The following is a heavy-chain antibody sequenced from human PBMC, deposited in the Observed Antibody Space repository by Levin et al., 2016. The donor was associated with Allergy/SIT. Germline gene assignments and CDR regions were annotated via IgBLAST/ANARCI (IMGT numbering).Heavy chain of an antibody. CDR1: GYTFSDYY. V-gene: IGHV1-2*02. J-gene: IGHJ6*02. D-gene: IGHD3-10*01. Sequence: ASVKVSCKASGYTFSDYYIHWVRQAPGQGLEWMGWINPKSGGTNSAQKFQGRVTMARDTSISTAYMELSSLKSDDTAVYYCARGSYVDYSHYYYYGMDVWGQGTTVTVSS. CDR3: ARGSYVDYSHYYYYGMDV. CDR2: INPKSGGT.